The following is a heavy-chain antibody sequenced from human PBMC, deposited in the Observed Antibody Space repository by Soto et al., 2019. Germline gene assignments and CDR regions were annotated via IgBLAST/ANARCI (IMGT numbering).Heavy chain of an antibody. Sequence: GESLKISCKGSGYSFTSYWIGWVRQMPGKGLEWMGIIYPGDSDTRYSPSFQGQVTISADKSISTAYLQWSSLKASDTAMYYCARRGCSSTSCPDYYYYYGLDFWAQGTTVIGSS. CDR2: IYPGDSDT. V-gene: IGHV5-51*01. CDR3: ARRGCSSTSCPDYYYYYGLDF. J-gene: IGHJ6*01. D-gene: IGHD2-2*01. CDR1: GYSFTSYW.